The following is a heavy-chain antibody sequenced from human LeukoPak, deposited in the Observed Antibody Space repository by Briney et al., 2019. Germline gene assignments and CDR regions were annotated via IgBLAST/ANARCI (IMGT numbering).Heavy chain of an antibody. V-gene: IGHV4-39*01. J-gene: IGHJ4*02. CDR2: IYYSGNT. Sequence: SETLSLTCTVSGGSITGSSYSWGWIRQPPGKGLEWIGSIYYSGNTYYNPSLKSRVTISVDTSKKQFSLKLSSVTAADTSMYCCARNKDGYNLDRYFDYWGQGTLVTVSS. CDR1: GGSITGSSYS. CDR3: ARNKDGYNLDRYFDY. D-gene: IGHD5-24*01.